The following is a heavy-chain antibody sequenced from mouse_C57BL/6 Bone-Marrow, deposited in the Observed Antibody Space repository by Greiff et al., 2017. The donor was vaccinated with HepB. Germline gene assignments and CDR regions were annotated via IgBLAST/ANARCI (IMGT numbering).Heavy chain of an antibody. CDR3: ARSITTVVAETAWFAY. V-gene: IGHV1-9*01. Sequence: QVQLQQSGAELMKPGASVKLSCKATGYTFTGYWIEWVKQRPGHGLEWIGEILPGSGSTNYNEKFKGKATFTADTYSNTAYMQLSSLTTEDSAIYYCARSITTVVAETAWFAYWGQGTLVTVSA. D-gene: IGHD1-1*01. CDR2: ILPGSGST. J-gene: IGHJ3*01. CDR1: GYTFTGYW.